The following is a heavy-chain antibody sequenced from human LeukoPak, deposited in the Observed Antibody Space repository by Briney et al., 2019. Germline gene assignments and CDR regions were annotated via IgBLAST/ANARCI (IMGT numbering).Heavy chain of an antibody. V-gene: IGHV3-23*01. D-gene: IGHD3-10*01. CDR1: AFTFSNYA. CDR2: ITNSGTNT. J-gene: IGHJ4*02. Sequence: GGSLRLSCTASAFTFSNYAMSWVRQAPGKGLEWVSAITNSGTNTYYTDSARGRFTISRDNSKSTLYLQMNSLRAEDAAIYYCAKEGTAGGAGYVDSWGQGTLVTVSS. CDR3: AKEGTAGGAGYVDS.